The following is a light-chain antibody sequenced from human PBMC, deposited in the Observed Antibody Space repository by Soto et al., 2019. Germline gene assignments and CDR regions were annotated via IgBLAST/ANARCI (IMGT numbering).Light chain of an antibody. CDR2: GAS. CDR1: QSVSNNY. CDR3: QQYGSSGT. V-gene: IGKV3-20*01. Sequence: EIVLTQSPATLSLSPGERATVSCRASQSVSNNYLAFYQQKPGQAPRLLIYGASNRATGIPDRFSGSGSGTDFTLTISRLEPEDFAVYYCQQYGSSGTFGQGTKVDI. J-gene: IGKJ1*01.